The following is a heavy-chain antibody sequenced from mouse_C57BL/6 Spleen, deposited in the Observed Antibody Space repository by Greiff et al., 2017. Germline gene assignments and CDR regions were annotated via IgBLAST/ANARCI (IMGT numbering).Heavy chain of an antibody. J-gene: IGHJ4*01. Sequence: VQLQQPGAELVMPGASVKLSCKASGYTFTSYWMHWVKQRPGQGLEWIGEIDPSDSYTNYNQKFKGKSTLTVDKSSSTAYMQLSSLTSEDSAVYYCAAGRLRLYYAMDYWGQGTSVTVSS. V-gene: IGHV1-69*01. CDR2: IDPSDSYT. D-gene: IGHD2-4*01. CDR1: GYTFTSYW. CDR3: AAGRLRLYYAMDY.